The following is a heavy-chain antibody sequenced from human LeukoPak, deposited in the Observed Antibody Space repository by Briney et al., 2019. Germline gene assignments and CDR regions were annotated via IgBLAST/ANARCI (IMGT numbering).Heavy chain of an antibody. J-gene: IGHJ6*03. CDR1: GGSISSYY. Sequence: PSETLSLTCTVSGGSISSYYWSWIRQPPGKGLEWIGYIYTSGSTNYNPSLKSRVTISVDTSKNQFSLKLSSVTAADTAVYYCAARTPNYYYYYMDVWGKGTTVTVSS. V-gene: IGHV4-4*09. CDR2: IYTSGST. D-gene: IGHD6-6*01. CDR3: AARTPNYYYYYMDV.